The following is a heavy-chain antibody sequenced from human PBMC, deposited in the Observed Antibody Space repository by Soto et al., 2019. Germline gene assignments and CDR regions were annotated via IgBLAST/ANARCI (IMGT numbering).Heavy chain of an antibody. D-gene: IGHD2-15*01. CDR3: ARDRGCSGGICYSKGMDV. CDR2: ISSSTGYT. CDR1: GFTFSSYS. Sequence: EVQLAESGGGLVKPGGSLRLSCAASGFTFSSYSMNWVRQAPGKGLEWVSYISSSTGYTYYADSVKGRFTISRDNAKNSLYLQMNALRAEDTAVYYGARDRGCSGGICYSKGMDVWGQGTTVTVSS. J-gene: IGHJ6*01. V-gene: IGHV3-21*02.